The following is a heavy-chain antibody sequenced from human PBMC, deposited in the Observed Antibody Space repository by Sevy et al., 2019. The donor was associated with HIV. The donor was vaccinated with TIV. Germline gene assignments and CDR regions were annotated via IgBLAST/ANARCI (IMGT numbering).Heavy chain of an antibody. D-gene: IGHD3-3*01. J-gene: IGHJ4*02. V-gene: IGHV4-4*07. CDR1: GDSISSYY. CDR3: ARDRVTIFGVSIDYYFDY. CDR2: IYDSASA. Sequence: SETLSLTCSVSGDSISSYYWSWIRQPAGKGLEWIGRIYDSASATYEPSLKSRVTMSLDTSKNQFSLKLNSVTAADTAVYYCARDRVTIFGVSIDYYFDYWRQGTLVTVSS.